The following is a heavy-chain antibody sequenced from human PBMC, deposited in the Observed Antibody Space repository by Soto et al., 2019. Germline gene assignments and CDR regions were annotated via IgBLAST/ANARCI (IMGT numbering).Heavy chain of an antibody. D-gene: IGHD2-2*01. Sequence: ASVKVSCKASGYTFTSYAMHWVRQAPGQRLEWMGWINAGNSNTKYSQKFQGRVTITRDTSASTAYMELSSLRSEDTAVYYCARVLPDCSSTSCHRAPGWFDPWGQGTLVTVSS. CDR3: ARVLPDCSSTSCHRAPGWFDP. CDR2: INAGNSNT. J-gene: IGHJ5*02. CDR1: GYTFTSYA. V-gene: IGHV1-3*01.